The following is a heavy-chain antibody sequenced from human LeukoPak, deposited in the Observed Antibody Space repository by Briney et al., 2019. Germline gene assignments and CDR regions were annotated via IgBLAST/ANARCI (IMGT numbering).Heavy chain of an antibody. CDR3: ARSETVRGSYGDY. J-gene: IGHJ4*02. Sequence: GGSLRLSCAASGFTFSSYAMHWVRQAPGKGLEWVAVISYDGSNKYYADSVKGRFTISRDNSKNTLYLQMNSLRAEDTAVYYCARSETVRGSYGDYWGQGTLVTVSS. CDR1: GFTFSSYA. CDR2: ISYDGSNK. D-gene: IGHD1-26*01. V-gene: IGHV3-30-3*01.